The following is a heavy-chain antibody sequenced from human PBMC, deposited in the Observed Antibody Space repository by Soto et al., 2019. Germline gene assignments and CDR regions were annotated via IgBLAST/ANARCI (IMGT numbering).Heavy chain of an antibody. CDR3: APDYYDSSGPGPLVD. J-gene: IGHJ4*02. V-gene: IGHV3-30-3*01. D-gene: IGHD3-22*01. CDR2: ISYDGSNK. Sequence: PGGSLRLSCAASGFTFSSYAMHWVRQAPGKGLEWVAVISYDGSNKYYADSVKGRFTISRDNSKNTLYLQMNSLRAEDTAVYYCAPDYYDSSGPGPLVDWGQGTLVTVSS. CDR1: GFTFSSYA.